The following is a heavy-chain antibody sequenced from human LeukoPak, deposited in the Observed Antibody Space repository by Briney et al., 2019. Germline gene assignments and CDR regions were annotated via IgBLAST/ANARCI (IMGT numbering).Heavy chain of an antibody. J-gene: IGHJ4*02. V-gene: IGHV4-39*01. CDR1: RFIVSSNY. CDR2: VYCGYT. D-gene: IGHD3-10*01. CDR3: AKHYMGSYDNRGLDY. Sequence: PGGSLRLSCAASRFIVSSNYMSWVRQPPGKGLEWIGSVYCGYTYSNPSVASRVTISVDTSKNQFSLKLSSVTAADTAIYYCAKHYMGSYDNRGLDYWGQGTLVTVSS.